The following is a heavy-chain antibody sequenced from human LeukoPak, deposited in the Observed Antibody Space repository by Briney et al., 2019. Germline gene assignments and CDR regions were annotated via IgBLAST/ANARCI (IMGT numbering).Heavy chain of an antibody. CDR3: ARAGYSSSYLDY. CDR1: GFSFSSLP. Sequence: GGSLRLSCAASGFSFSSLPMHWVRQAPGKGLEWVAFISYDESNKYYADSVKGRFTISRDNSKNALYLQMNSLRAEDTAVYYCARAGYSSSYLDYWGQGTLVSVSS. V-gene: IGHV3-30*04. D-gene: IGHD6-13*01. J-gene: IGHJ4*02. CDR2: ISYDESNK.